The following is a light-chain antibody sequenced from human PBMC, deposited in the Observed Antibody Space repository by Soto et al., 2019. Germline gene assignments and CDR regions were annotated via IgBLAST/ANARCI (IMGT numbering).Light chain of an antibody. V-gene: IGKV3-20*01. CDR3: QQYGSSLWT. J-gene: IGKJ1*01. CDR2: GAS. Sequence: VLTQSPACLSVSPGQTATLSCRASQSVGSNLAWYQQKPGQAPRLLIYGASTRATGIPARFSGSGSGTDFTLTISRLEPEDFAVYYCQQYGSSLWTFGQGTKVDIK. CDR1: QSVGSN.